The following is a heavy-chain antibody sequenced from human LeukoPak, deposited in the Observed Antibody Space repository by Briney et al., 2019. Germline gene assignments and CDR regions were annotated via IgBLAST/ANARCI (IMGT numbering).Heavy chain of an antibody. D-gene: IGHD3-10*01. CDR1: GYSISSGYY. Sequence: KPSETLSLTCTVSGYSISSGYYWGWIRQPPGKGLEWIGSFYDSGNTYYNPSLKSRVTISVDTSKNQFSLKLSSVTAADTAVYYCAREEFNWFDPWGQGTLVTVSS. CDR3: AREEFNWFDP. J-gene: IGHJ5*02. V-gene: IGHV4-38-2*02. CDR2: FYDSGNT.